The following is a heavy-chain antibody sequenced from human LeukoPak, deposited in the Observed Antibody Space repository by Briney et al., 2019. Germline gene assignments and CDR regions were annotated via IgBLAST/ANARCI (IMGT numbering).Heavy chain of an antibody. CDR2: ISYDGSNK. V-gene: IGHV3-30*18. CDR3: AKDPGRLHRGNYYYGMDV. D-gene: IGHD2-15*01. J-gene: IGHJ6*02. CDR1: GFTFSSYG. Sequence: GRSLRLSCAASGFTFSSYGMHWVRQAPGKGLEWVAVISYDGSNKYYADSVKGRFTISRDNSKNTLYLQMNSLRAEDTAVYYCAKDPGRLHRGNYYYGMDVWGQGTTVTVSS.